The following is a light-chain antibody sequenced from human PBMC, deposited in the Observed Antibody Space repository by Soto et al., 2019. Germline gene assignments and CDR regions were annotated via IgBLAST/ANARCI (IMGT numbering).Light chain of an antibody. Sequence: QSVLTQPASVSGSPGQSITISCTGTSSDVGSYKLVSWYQQHPGKAPKLMISEVSKRPSGISDRFSGSKSVSTASLTISGLQAEDEADYYCCSYAGTSTHTVFGGGTQLTVL. CDR2: EVS. CDR1: SSDVGSYKL. CDR3: CSYAGTSTHTV. V-gene: IGLV2-23*02. J-gene: IGLJ7*01.